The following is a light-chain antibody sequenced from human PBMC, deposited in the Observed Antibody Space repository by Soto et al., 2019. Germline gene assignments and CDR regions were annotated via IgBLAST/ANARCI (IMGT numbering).Light chain of an antibody. J-gene: IGLJ1*01. CDR2: DVS. CDR1: SSDVGGYNY. Sequence: QSALTQPASVSGSPGQSITISCTGTSSDVGGYNYVSWYQQHPGKAPKLMIYDVSNRPSGVSNRFSGSKSGNTASLTISGPQAEDEADYHCSSYTSSSTLVFGTGTKLTVL. CDR3: SSYTSSSTLV. V-gene: IGLV2-14*01.